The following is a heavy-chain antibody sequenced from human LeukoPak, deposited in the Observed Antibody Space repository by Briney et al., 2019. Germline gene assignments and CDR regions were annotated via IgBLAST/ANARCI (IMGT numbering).Heavy chain of an antibody. CDR1: GGTFSSYA. J-gene: IGHJ3*02. CDR3: ARVRRTGSAYDAFDI. V-gene: IGHV1-69*06. D-gene: IGHD1-26*01. CDR2: IIPFFGTA. Sequence: SVKVSCKSSGGTFSSYAVSWVRQAPGQGLDWMGGIIPFFGTANYAQKFQGRVTLTADKFPTTAYMELNSLRSEDTAVYYCARVRRTGSAYDAFDIWGQGTMVTVSS.